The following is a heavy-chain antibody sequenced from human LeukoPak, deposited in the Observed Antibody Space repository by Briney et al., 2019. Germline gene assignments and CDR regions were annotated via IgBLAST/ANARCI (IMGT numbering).Heavy chain of an antibody. CDR3: ARVSDSSGYYSLSGMDV. D-gene: IGHD3-22*01. V-gene: IGHV1-18*01. CDR1: GYTFTSYG. Sequence: ASVKVSYKASGYTFTSYGISWVRQAPGQGLEWMGWISAYNGNTNYAQKLQGRVTMTTDTSTSTAYMELRSLRSDDTAVYYCARVSDSSGYYSLSGMDVWGQGTTVTVSS. CDR2: ISAYNGNT. J-gene: IGHJ6*02.